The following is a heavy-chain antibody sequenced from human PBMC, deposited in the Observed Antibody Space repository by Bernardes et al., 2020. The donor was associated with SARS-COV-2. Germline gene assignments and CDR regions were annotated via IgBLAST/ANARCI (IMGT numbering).Heavy chain of an antibody. CDR1: GFTFSSYW. J-gene: IGHJ4*02. CDR2: INSDGSSP. Sequence: GGSLRLSCAASGFTFSSYWMHWVRQAPGTGLVWVSLINSDGSSPIYADSVKGRFTISRDNAKNTLYLQMNSLRAEDTAVYYCAREMPYRGVGATDYWGQGTLVTVSS. CDR3: AREMPYRGVGATDY. V-gene: IGHV3-74*01. D-gene: IGHD1-26*01.